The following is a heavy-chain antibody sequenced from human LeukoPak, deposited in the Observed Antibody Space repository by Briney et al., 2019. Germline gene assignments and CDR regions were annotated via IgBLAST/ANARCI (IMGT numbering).Heavy chain of an antibody. CDR1: GGTFSSYA. CDR3: ARSKRDRLGAGIQLWFAAFDI. CDR2: IIPIFGTA. J-gene: IGHJ3*02. D-gene: IGHD5-18*01. V-gene: IGHV1-69*13. Sequence: GASVKVSCKASGGTFSSYAISWVRQAPGQGLEWMGGIIPIFGTANYAQKFQGRVTITADESTSTAYMELSSLRSEDTAVYYCARSKRDRLGAGIQLWFAAFDIWGQGTVVTVSS.